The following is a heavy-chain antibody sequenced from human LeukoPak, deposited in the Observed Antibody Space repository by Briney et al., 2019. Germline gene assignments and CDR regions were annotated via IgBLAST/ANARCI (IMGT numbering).Heavy chain of an antibody. CDR2: IYHSGST. CDR3: ARGNSRYNWFDP. D-gene: IGHD2/OR15-2a*01. Sequence: SETLSLTCTVSGGSISSGGYYWSWIRQPPGKGLEWIGYIYHSGSTYYNPSLKSRVTILVDRSKNQFSLKLSSVTAADTAVYYCARGNSRYNWFDPWGQGTLVTVSS. J-gene: IGHJ5*02. V-gene: IGHV4-30-2*01. CDR1: GGSISSGGYY.